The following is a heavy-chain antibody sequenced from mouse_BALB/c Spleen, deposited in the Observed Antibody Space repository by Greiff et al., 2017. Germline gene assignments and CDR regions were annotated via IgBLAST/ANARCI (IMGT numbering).Heavy chain of an antibody. Sequence: EVKLVESGGGLVQPGGSRKLSCAASGFTFSSFGMHWVRQAPEKGLEWVAYISSGSSTIYYADTVKGRFTISRDNPKNTLFLQMTSLRSEDTAMYYCARIPYDYDWYFDVWGAGTTVTVSS. V-gene: IGHV5-17*02. CDR1: GFTFSSFG. D-gene: IGHD2-4*01. CDR2: ISSGSSTI. CDR3: ARIPYDYDWYFDV. J-gene: IGHJ1*01.